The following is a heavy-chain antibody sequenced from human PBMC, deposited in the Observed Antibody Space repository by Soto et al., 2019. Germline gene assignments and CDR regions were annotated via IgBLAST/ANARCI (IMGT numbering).Heavy chain of an antibody. Sequence: PPRARRGSDARSGWNVGTLAMTWVRHAPWKGMEKVSTISGTGGSTYYADSVKGRFTISRDNSKNTLYLQMSSLIVDDTAINHCPTESRGWLPGTSVRWGQG. CDR1: GWNVGTLA. CDR3: PTESRGWLPGTSVR. J-gene: IGHJ6*01. D-gene: IGHD6-19*01. CDR2: ISGTGGST. V-gene: IGHV3-23*01.